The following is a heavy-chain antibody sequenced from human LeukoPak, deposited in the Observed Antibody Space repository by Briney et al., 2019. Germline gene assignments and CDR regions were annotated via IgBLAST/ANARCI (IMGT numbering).Heavy chain of an antibody. CDR3: ARGAPSSWADAFDI. CDR1: GGSFSGYY. D-gene: IGHD6-13*01. J-gene: IGHJ3*02. Sequence: PSETLSLTCAVYGGSFSGYYWSWIRQPPGKGLEWIGEINHSGSTNYNPSLKSRVTISVDTSKNQFSLKLSSVTAADTAVHYCARGAPSSWADAFDIWGQGTMVTVSS. CDR2: INHSGST. V-gene: IGHV4-34*01.